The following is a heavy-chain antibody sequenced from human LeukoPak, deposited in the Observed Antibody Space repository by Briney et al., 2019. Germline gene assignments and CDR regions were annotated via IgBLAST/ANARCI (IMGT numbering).Heavy chain of an antibody. J-gene: IGHJ4*02. Sequence: GRSLRLSCAASGFTFSTYAMHWVRQAPGKGLEWVALISYDGSNKYYADFVKGRFTISRDNSKNTLHLQMNSLRAEDTAVYYCASLRVWFGDFDYWGQGTLVTVSS. CDR2: ISYDGSNK. D-gene: IGHD3-10*01. V-gene: IGHV3-30*04. CDR3: ASLRVWFGDFDY. CDR1: GFTFSTYA.